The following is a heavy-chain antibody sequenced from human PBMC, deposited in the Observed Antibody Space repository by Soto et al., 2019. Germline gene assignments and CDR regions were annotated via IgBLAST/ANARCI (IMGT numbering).Heavy chain of an antibody. CDR1: GYSISSGYY. CDR3: ARDPPLRTYYYDSSGYN. V-gene: IGHV4-38-2*02. CDR2: IYHSGST. Sequence: PSETLSLTCAVSGYSISSGYYWGWIRQPPGKGLEWIGSIYHSGSTYYNPSLKSRVTISVDTSKNQFSLKLSSVTAADTAVYYCARDPPLRTYYYDSSGYNWGQGTLVTVSS. J-gene: IGHJ1*01. D-gene: IGHD3-22*01.